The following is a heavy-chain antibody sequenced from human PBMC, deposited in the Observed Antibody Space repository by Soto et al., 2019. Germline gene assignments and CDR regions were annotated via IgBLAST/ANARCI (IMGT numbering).Heavy chain of an antibody. J-gene: IGHJ4*02. CDR3: ERADSTYRVY. V-gene: IGHV3-11*01. Sequence: QMQLVESGGGLVKPGESLRVSCAASGFSFRDYFMSWIRQAPGKGLEWVSYIGPYGNSINYADPVKGLFTISRDDAKNSLYLDMNNLSDEDTAVYYCERADSTYRVYWGQGSLVTVSS. CDR2: IGPYGNSI. D-gene: IGHD3-16*01. CDR1: GFSFRDYF.